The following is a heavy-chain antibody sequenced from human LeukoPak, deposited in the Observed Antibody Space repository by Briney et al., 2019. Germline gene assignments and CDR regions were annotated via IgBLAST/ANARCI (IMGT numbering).Heavy chain of an antibody. D-gene: IGHD6-13*01. CDR3: ARAPWAAAEFDF. Sequence: GRSLRLSCAASGFTFSSYAMHWVRQAPGKGLEWVAVISYDGSNKYYADSVKGRFTISRDNAKNSLYLQMNSLRAEDTAVYYCARAPWAAAEFDFWGQGTLVTVSS. J-gene: IGHJ4*02. V-gene: IGHV3-30-3*01. CDR1: GFTFSSYA. CDR2: ISYDGSNK.